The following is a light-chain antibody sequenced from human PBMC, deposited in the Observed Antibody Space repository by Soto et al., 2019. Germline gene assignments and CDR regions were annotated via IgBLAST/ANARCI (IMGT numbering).Light chain of an antibody. Sequence: DLVMTQTPLSSPVTLGQPASISCRSSQSLVHSDGNTYLSWLQQRPGQPPRILIYKISNRFSGGRDIFSGSGAGTDFTVRISSVEAEDVGVYCCMRATQFRLTFGGGTKVEIK. CDR1: QSLVHSDGNTY. CDR2: KIS. CDR3: MRATQFRLT. V-gene: IGKV2-24*01. J-gene: IGKJ4*01.